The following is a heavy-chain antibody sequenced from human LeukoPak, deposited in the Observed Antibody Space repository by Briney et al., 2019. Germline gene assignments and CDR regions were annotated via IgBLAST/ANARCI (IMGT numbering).Heavy chain of an antibody. V-gene: IGHV4-30-2*01. CDR3: ARALSWFDP. Sequence: SETLSLTCAVSGGSISSGGYSWSWIRQPPGKGLEWIGYIYHSGSTHYNPSLKSRVTISVDRSKNQFSLKLSSVTAADTAVYYCARALSWFDPWGQGTLVTVPS. J-gene: IGHJ5*02. CDR2: IYHSGST. D-gene: IGHD3-16*01. CDR1: GGSISSGGYS.